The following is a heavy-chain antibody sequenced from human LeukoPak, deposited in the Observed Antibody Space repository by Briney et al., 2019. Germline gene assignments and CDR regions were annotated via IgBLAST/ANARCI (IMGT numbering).Heavy chain of an antibody. Sequence: ASVKVSCKASGYTFTSYAMHWVRQAPGQRLEWMGWINAGNGNTKYSQKSQGRVTMTRDTSISTAYMELSRLRSDDTAVYYCAREVAGTLDYWGQGTLVTVSS. CDR2: INAGNGNT. D-gene: IGHD6-19*01. J-gene: IGHJ4*02. V-gene: IGHV1-3*01. CDR3: AREVAGTLDY. CDR1: GYTFTSYA.